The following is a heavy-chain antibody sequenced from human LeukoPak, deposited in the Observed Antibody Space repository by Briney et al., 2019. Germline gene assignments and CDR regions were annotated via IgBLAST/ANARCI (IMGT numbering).Heavy chain of an antibody. CDR3: ARVSYDFWSGSETDY. J-gene: IGHJ4*02. CDR1: GFTFSSYA. CDR2: ISSSSSTI. Sequence: GGSLRLSCAASGFTFSSYAMNWVRQAPGKGLEWVSYISSSSSTIYYADSVKGRFTISRDNAKNSLYLQMNSLRAEDTAVYYCARVSYDFWSGSETDYWGQGTLVTVSS. D-gene: IGHD3-3*01. V-gene: IGHV3-48*01.